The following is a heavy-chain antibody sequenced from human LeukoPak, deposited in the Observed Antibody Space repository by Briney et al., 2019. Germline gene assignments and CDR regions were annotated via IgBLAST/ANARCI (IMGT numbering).Heavy chain of an antibody. Sequence: SETLSLTCTVSGGSISSYYCSWIRQPPGKGLEWIGYIYYRGSTNYNPSLKSRVTISVDTSKNQFSLKLSSVTAADTAVYYCARGGSFDPWGQGTLVTVSS. D-gene: IGHD6-25*01. V-gene: IGHV4-59*12. J-gene: IGHJ5*02. CDR3: ARGGSFDP. CDR2: IYYRGST. CDR1: GGSISSYY.